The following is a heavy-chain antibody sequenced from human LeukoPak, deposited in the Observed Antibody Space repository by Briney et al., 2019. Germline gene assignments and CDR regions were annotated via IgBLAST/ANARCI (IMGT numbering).Heavy chain of an antibody. CDR3: AKVVPAARDYYYYYMDV. V-gene: IGHV3-21*01. CDR2: ISSSSSSI. D-gene: IGHD2-2*01. CDR1: GFIFSSYG. J-gene: IGHJ6*03. Sequence: KPGGSLRLSCAASGFIFSSYGINWVRQAPGQGLEWVSSISSSSSSIYYADSVKGRFTISRDNAKNSLYLQMNSLRAEDTAVYYCAKVVPAARDYYYYYMDVWGKGTTVTVSS.